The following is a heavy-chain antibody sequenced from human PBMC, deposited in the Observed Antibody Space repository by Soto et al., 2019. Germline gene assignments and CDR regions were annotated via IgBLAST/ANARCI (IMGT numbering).Heavy chain of an antibody. Sequence: QVQLQESGPGLVKPSQTLSLTCTVSGGSMSSSGHFWTWIRQFPGLGLEWIGYIARSGSTKYNLPLKGRVTISSEMAEKQFSLKLDSVTAADTAVYYCGREELTGAFTWGQGTLVTVSS. CDR3: GREELTGAFT. V-gene: IGHV4-31*03. CDR1: GGSMSSSGHF. CDR2: IARSGST. J-gene: IGHJ5*02. D-gene: IGHD7-27*01.